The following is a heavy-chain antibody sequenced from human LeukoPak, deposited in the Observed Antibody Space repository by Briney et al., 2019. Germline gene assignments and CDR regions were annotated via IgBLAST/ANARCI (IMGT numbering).Heavy chain of an antibody. J-gene: IGHJ5*02. D-gene: IGHD1-26*01. CDR2: INPNSGGT. CDR3: ARDSGSSIGAWFDP. CDR1: GYTFTGYY. Sequence: ASVKVSCKASGYTFTGYYMHWVRQAPGQGLGWMGRINPNSGGTNYAQKFQGRVTMTRDTSISTAYMELSRLRSDDTAVYYCARDSGSSIGAWFDPWGQGTLVTVSS. V-gene: IGHV1-2*06.